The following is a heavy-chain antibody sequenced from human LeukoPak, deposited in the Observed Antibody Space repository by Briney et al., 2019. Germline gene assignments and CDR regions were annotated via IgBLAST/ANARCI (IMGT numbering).Heavy chain of an antibody. D-gene: IGHD6-19*01. J-gene: IGHJ4*02. V-gene: IGHV3-53*01. CDR1: GFTVSSNY. CDR3: AKWVAVAGSFDY. Sequence: GGSLRLSCAASGFTVSSNYMSWVRQAPGKGLEWVSVIYSGGSTYYADSVKGRFTISRDNSKNTLYLQMNSLRAEDTAVYYCAKWVAVAGSFDYWGQGTLVTVSS. CDR2: IYSGGST.